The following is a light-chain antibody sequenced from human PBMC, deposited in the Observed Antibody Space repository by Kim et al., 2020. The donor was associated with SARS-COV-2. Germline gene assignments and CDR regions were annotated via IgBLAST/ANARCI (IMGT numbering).Light chain of an antibody. CDR3: LLSYNNIRV. V-gene: IGLV7-46*01. CDR1: TGAVTTSHY. Sequence: QAVVTQEPSVTVSPGGAVTLTCGSSTGAVTTSHYPYWFQQKPGQAPRTLIHDTNSRHSWTPARFSGSLLGDKDALTLSGAQPEDEADYYCLLSYNNIRVFGGRTQMNVL. J-gene: IGLJ2*01. CDR2: DTN.